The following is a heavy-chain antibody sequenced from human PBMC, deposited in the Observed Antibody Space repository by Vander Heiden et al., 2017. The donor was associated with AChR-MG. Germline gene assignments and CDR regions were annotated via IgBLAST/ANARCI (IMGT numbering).Heavy chain of an antibody. V-gene: IGHV5-51*01. CDR3: ARQATYYYDGSGASAAYWYFDL. Sequence: EVQLVQSGAEVKKPGESLKISCKGSGYSFTSYWIGWVRQMPGKGLEWMGIIYPGDSDTRYSPSFQGQVTISADKSISTAYLQWSSLKASDTAMYYCARQATYYYDGSGASAAYWYFDLWGRGTLVTVSS. J-gene: IGHJ2*01. CDR2: IYPGDSDT. CDR1: GYSFTSYW. D-gene: IGHD3-22*01.